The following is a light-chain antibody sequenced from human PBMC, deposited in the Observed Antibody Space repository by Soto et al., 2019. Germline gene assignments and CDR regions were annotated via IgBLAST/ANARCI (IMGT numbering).Light chain of an antibody. J-gene: IGKJ3*01. CDR3: QQYNTDSLFT. CDR2: KAS. V-gene: IGKV1-5*03. CDR1: QSISSW. Sequence: DLPMTQSPSTLSASVGDRVTITCRASQSISSWLAWYQQKPGKAPKLLIYKASTLETGVPSRFSGSGSGTQFTLTISSLQPDDFATYYCQQYNTDSLFTFGPGTKVD.